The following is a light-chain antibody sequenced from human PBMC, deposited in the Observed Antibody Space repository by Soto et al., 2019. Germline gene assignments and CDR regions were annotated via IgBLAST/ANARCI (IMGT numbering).Light chain of an antibody. V-gene: IGKV1-5*03. CDR2: KAY. CDR1: QSLNNW. J-gene: IGKJ1*01. Sequence: DIQKTQSPSTLSASVGDRVTITCRASQSLNNWLAWYQQKPGKAPKLLIYKAYSLESGVPSRFSGSGSGTEFTLTISSLQPDDFATYYCQQYNSYSWTFGQGTKVDIK. CDR3: QQYNSYSWT.